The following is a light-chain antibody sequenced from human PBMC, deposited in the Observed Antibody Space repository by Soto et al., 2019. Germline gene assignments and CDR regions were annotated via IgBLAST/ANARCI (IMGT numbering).Light chain of an antibody. Sequence: EIVMTQSPATLSVSPGERATLSCRASQSVNNNLAWYQQKPGQAPRLLIYDASNRATGIPARFSGSGSGTDFTLTISRLEPEDFAVYYCQQYGSSLFSFGPGTKVDIK. CDR2: DAS. J-gene: IGKJ3*01. CDR3: QQYGSSLFS. V-gene: IGKV3-20*01. CDR1: QSVNNN.